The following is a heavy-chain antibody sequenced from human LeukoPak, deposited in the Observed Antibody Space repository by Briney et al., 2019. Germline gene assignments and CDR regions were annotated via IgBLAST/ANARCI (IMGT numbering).Heavy chain of an antibody. CDR3: ARETWDCSGGSCLRSGWFDP. CDR1: GGSISSYY. Sequence: SETLSLTCTVSGGSISSYYWSWIRQPPGKGLEWIGYIYYSGSTNYNPSLKSRVTISVDTSKNQFSLKLSSVTAADTAVYYCARETWDCSGGSCLRSGWFDPWGQGTLVTVSS. J-gene: IGHJ5*02. CDR2: IYYSGST. V-gene: IGHV4-59*01. D-gene: IGHD2-15*01.